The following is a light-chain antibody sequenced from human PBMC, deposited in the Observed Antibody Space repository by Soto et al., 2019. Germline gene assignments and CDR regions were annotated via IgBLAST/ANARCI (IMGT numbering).Light chain of an antibody. CDR2: GAS. Sequence: GDRVTITCQASHDIGNYLNWYQHKPGKAPNLVIYGASSLQGGVPSRFSGSGSGTEFTLTITSLQPEDFATYFCLLHKSYVWTFGQGTKVDIK. CDR1: HDIGNY. CDR3: LLHKSYVWT. V-gene: IGKV1-17*01. J-gene: IGKJ1*01.